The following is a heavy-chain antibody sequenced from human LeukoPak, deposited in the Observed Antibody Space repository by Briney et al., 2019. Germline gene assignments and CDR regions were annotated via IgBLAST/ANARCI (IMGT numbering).Heavy chain of an antibody. CDR1: GYTFTGYY. Sequence: GASVKVSCKASGYTFTGYYMHWVLQAPGQGLEWMGWINPNSGDTNYAQNFQGRVTMTRDTSISTAYMELGRLRSDDTAVYYCARGQANDYGDYAGWGHWGQGTLVTVSS. CDR3: ARGQANDYGDYAGWGH. V-gene: IGHV1-2*02. CDR2: INPNSGDT. J-gene: IGHJ4*02. D-gene: IGHD4-17*01.